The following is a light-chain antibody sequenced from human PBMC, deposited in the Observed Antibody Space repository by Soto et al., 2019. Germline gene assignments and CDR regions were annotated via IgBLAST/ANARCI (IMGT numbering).Light chain of an antibody. CDR1: LSVSRN. Sequence: EIVMTQSPANLSVSAGERATLSCRASLSVSRNLAWYQQKPGQAPRLLIFDASTRATGIPARFSGSGSGTEFTLTISSLQSEDFAVYYCQQYHNWWTFGQGTKVDNK. CDR2: DAS. CDR3: QQYHNWWT. V-gene: IGKV3-15*01. J-gene: IGKJ1*01.